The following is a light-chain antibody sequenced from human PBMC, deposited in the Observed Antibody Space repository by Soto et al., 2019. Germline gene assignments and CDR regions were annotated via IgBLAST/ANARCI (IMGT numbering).Light chain of an antibody. CDR3: SSYTSSNTLV. Sequence: QSVLTQPASVSGSPGQSITISCTGTTSDVGGYNYVSWYQQHPGKAPKLMIYDVSNRPSGVSNRFFGSKSGNTASLTISGLQAEDEADYYCSSYTSSNTLVFGGGTKVTVL. J-gene: IGLJ2*01. CDR2: DVS. V-gene: IGLV2-14*01. CDR1: TSDVGGYNY.